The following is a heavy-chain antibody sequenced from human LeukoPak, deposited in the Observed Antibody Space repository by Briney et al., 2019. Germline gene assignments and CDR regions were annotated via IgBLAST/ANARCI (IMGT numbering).Heavy chain of an antibody. CDR3: AKDIQLST. J-gene: IGHJ3*01. D-gene: IGHD5-24*01. CDR2: ISGSGGST. V-gene: IGHV3-23*01. CDR1: GFTFSSYA. Sequence: PGGSLRLSCAASGFTFSSYAMSWVRQAPGKGLEWVSGISGSGGSTYYADSVKGRFTISRDNTKSTLYLQMNSLRAEDTAIYYCAKDIQLSTWGLGTMVTVSS.